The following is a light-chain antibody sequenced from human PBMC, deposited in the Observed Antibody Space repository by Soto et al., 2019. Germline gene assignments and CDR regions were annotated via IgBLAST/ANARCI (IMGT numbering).Light chain of an antibody. CDR3: QQYYSYPSIT. J-gene: IGKJ5*01. CDR1: QGISSY. V-gene: IGKV1-8*01. CDR2: AAS. Sequence: AIRMTQSPSSLSASTGDRVTITCRASQGISSYLAWYQQKPGKAPKLLIYAASTLQSGVPSGFSGSGSGTDFTLTISCLQSEDFATYYCQQYYSYPSITFGQGTRLEIK.